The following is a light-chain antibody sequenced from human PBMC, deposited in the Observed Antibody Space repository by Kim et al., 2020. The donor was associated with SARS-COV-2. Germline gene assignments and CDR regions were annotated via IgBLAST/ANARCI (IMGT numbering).Light chain of an antibody. Sequence: QSALTQPRSVSGYPGQSVTISCTGTSNDIGSYKFVSWYQQHPGKAPKLIIFDVSERSTGVPDRFSGSQSANTASLTISGLQPEDESDYYCCSYAGSYTFVFGGGTQLTVL. V-gene: IGLV2-11*01. CDR1: SNDIGSYKF. CDR2: DVS. CDR3: CSYAGSYTFV. J-gene: IGLJ3*02.